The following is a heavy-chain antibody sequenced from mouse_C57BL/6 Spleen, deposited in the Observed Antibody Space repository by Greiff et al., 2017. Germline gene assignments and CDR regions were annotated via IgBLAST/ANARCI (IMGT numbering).Heavy chain of an antibody. CDR2: IYPRSGNT. CDR3: ARRERSYDVDY. D-gene: IGHD2-12*01. Sequence: QVQLKQSGAELARPGASVKLSCKASGYTFTSYGISWVKQRTGQGLEWIGEIYPRSGNTYYNEKFKGKATLTADKSSSTAYMELRSLTSEDSAVYFCARRERSYDVDYWGQGTTLTVSS. J-gene: IGHJ2*01. V-gene: IGHV1-81*01. CDR1: GYTFTSYG.